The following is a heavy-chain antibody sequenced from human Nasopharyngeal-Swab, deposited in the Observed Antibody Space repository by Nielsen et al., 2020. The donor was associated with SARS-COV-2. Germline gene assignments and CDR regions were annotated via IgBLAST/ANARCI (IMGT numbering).Heavy chain of an antibody. V-gene: IGHV3-11*01. D-gene: IGHD2-15*01. CDR3: AREYCSGGSCYSEYFQH. J-gene: IGHJ1*01. CDR2: ISSSGSTI. Sequence: GESLKISCAASGFTFSDYYMSWIRQAPGKGLEWVSYISSSGSTIYYADSVKGRFTISRDNAKNSLYLQKNSLRAEDTAVYYCAREYCSGGSCYSEYFQHWGQGTLVTVSS. CDR1: GFTFSDYY.